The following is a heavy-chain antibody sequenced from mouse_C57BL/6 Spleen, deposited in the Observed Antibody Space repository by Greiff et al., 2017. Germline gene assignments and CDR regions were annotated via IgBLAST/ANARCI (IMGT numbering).Heavy chain of an antibody. CDR2: IYPGSGST. Sequence: QVQLQQPGAELVKPGASVKMSCKASGYTFTSYWITWVKQRPGQGLEWIGDIYPGSGSTNYNEKFKSKATLTVDTSSSTAYMQLSSLTSEDSAVYYCARFGTQSFYFWCWGQVTTLTVSS. CDR1: GYTFTSYW. CDR3: ARFGTQSFYFWC. V-gene: IGHV1-55*01. J-gene: IGHJ2*01. D-gene: IGHD2-1*01.